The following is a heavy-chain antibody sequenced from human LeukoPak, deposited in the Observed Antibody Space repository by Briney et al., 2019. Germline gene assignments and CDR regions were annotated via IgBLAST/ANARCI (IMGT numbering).Heavy chain of an antibody. CDR3: ARVQYIAAAGTIWYDP. CDR2: ISSSSSYI. D-gene: IGHD6-13*01. CDR1: GFTFSSYS. J-gene: IGHJ5*02. Sequence: PGGSLRLSCAASGFTFSSYSMNWVRQAPGQGLERVSSISSSSSYIYYADSVKGRFTISRDNAKNSLYLQMNSLRAEDTAVYYCARVQYIAAAGTIWYDPWGRGTLVTVSS. V-gene: IGHV3-21*01.